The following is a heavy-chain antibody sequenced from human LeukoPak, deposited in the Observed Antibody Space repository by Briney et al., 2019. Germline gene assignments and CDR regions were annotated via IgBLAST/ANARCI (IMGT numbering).Heavy chain of an antibody. CDR1: GFTFSSYW. V-gene: IGHV3-74*01. Sequence: GRSLRLSCAASGFTFSSYWMHWVRQAPGKGLVWVSRINSDGSSTSYADSVKGRFTISRDNAKNTLYLQMNSLRAEDTAVYYCASLEGDSSGYHYFDYWGQGTLVTVSS. CDR2: INSDGSST. CDR3: ASLEGDSSGYHYFDY. D-gene: IGHD3-22*01. J-gene: IGHJ4*02.